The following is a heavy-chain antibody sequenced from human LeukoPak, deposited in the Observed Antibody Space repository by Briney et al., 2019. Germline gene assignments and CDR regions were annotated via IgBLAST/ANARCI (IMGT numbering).Heavy chain of an antibody. V-gene: IGHV1-69*04. J-gene: IGHJ6*02. CDR2: IIPILGIA. D-gene: IGHD1/OR15-1a*01. Sequence: GASVKVSCKASGGTFSSYAISWVRQAPGQGLEWMGRIIPILGIANYAQKFQGRVPITADKSTSTAYMELSSLRSEDTAVYYCARDAEQFHYYYYYGMDVWGQGTTVTVSS. CDR3: ARDAEQFHYYYYYGMDV. CDR1: GGTFSSYA.